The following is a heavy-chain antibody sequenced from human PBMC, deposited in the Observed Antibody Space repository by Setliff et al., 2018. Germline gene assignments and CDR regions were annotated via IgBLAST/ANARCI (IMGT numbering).Heavy chain of an antibody. V-gene: IGHV3-74*03. D-gene: IGHD3-3*01. J-gene: IGHJ4*02. CDR1: GYIFSSYW. Sequence: PGGSLRLSCAASGYIFSSYWMHWVRQVPGKGLVWVSRLNEDGSITSYADSVKGRFTISRDNAKNTLYLQMNSLRAEDTGVYYCARDLSGRSDSWGQGTLVTVSS. CDR2: LNEDGSIT. CDR3: ARDLSGRSDS.